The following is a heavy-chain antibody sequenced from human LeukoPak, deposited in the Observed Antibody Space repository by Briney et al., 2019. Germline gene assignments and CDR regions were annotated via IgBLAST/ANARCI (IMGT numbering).Heavy chain of an antibody. CDR3: ARGYCSGGSCFGWFDP. D-gene: IGHD2-15*01. CDR1: GGSISSSSYY. J-gene: IGHJ5*02. Sequence: PSETPSLTCTVSGGSISSSSYYWGWIRQPPGKGLEWIGSIYYSGSTYYNPSLKSRVTISVDTSKNQFSLKLSSVTAADTAVYYCARGYCSGGSCFGWFDPWGQGTLVTVSS. V-gene: IGHV4-39*01. CDR2: IYYSGST.